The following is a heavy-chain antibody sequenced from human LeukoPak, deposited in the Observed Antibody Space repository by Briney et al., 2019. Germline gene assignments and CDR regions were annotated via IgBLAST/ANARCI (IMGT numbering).Heavy chain of an antibody. CDR3: ARDLDSSGYYYGY. CDR1: GFTFSSYA. J-gene: IGHJ4*02. V-gene: IGHV3-64*01. D-gene: IGHD3-22*01. CDR2: ISSNGGST. Sequence: GGSLRLSCAASGFTFSSYAMHWVRQAPGKGLEYVSAISSNGGSTYYANSVKGRFTISRDNSKNTLYLQVNSLRAEDTAVYYCARDLDSSGYYYGYWGQGTLVTVSS.